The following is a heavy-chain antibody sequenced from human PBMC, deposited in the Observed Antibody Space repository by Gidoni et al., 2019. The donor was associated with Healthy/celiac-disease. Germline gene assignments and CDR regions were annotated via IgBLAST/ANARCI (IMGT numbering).Heavy chain of an antibody. V-gene: IGHV1-69*01. D-gene: IGHD3-3*01. CDR3: ASVGDFWSGYYRDYYYGMDV. Sequence: QVQLVQSGAEVKKPGSSVKVSCKASGGTCSSYAISWVRQAPGQGLEWMGGIIPIFGTANYAQKFQGRVTITADESTSTAYMELSSLRSEDTAVYYCASVGDFWSGYYRDYYYGMDVWGQGPTVTVSS. CDR1: GGTCSSYA. CDR2: IIPIFGTA. J-gene: IGHJ6*02.